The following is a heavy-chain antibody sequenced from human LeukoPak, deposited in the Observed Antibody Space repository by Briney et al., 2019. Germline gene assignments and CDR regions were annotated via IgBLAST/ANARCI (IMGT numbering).Heavy chain of an antibody. Sequence: GGSLRLSCAASGFTFSRYAMHWVRQAPGKGLECVALISYDASDEYYADSVKGRFTISRDDSKNTLYLQMNGPRPEDTALYYCARETDFWSGYYPPDYWGQGTLVTVSP. CDR3: ARETDFWSGYYPPDY. V-gene: IGHV3-30*01. J-gene: IGHJ4*02. CDR2: ISYDASDE. CDR1: GFTFSRYA. D-gene: IGHD3-3*01.